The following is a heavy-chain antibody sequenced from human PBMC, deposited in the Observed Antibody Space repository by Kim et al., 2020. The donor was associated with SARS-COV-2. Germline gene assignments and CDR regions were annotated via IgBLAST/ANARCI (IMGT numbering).Heavy chain of an antibody. CDR3: ASLPDNGYYYYYGMDV. J-gene: IGHJ6*02. V-gene: IGHV3-11*06. Sequence: SGKGRFTHSRDHAKNSLYLPMNSLRAEDTAVYYCASLPDNGYYYYYGMDVWGQGTTVTVSS. D-gene: IGHD2-8*01.